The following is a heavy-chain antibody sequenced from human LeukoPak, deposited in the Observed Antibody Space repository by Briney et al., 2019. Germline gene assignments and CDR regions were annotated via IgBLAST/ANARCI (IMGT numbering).Heavy chain of an antibody. Sequence: GASVKVSCKASGYTFTSYGISWVRQAPGQGLGWRGWISAYNGNTNYAQKLQGRVTMTTDTSTSTAYMELRSLRSDDTAVYYCARTYSSGFRWFDPWGQGTLVTVSS. D-gene: IGHD6-19*01. V-gene: IGHV1-18*01. CDR2: ISAYNGNT. J-gene: IGHJ5*02. CDR3: ARTYSSGFRWFDP. CDR1: GYTFTSYG.